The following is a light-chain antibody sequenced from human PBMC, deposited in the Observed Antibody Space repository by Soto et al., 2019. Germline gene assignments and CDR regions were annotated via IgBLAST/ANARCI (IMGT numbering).Light chain of an antibody. Sequence: QSALTQPAPVSGSPGQWITISCTGTSSDVGGYNYVSWYQQHPGKAPKLMIYDVSNRPSGVSNRFSGSKSVNTASLTISGLQAEDEADYYCSSYTSSSTYVFGTGTKVTVL. V-gene: IGLV2-14*01. J-gene: IGLJ1*01. CDR3: SSYTSSSTYV. CDR2: DVS. CDR1: SSDVGGYNY.